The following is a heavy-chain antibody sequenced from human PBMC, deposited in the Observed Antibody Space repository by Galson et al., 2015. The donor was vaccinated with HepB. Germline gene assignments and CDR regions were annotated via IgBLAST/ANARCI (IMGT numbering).Heavy chain of an antibody. J-gene: IGHJ4*02. CDR2: IYPGDSDT. D-gene: IGHD6-19*01. CDR3: ARRTDSSGWLYYFDY. Sequence: QSGAEVKKPGESLKISCTGSGYSFTSYWIGWVRQMPGKGLEWMGIIYPGDSDTRYSPSFQGQVTISADKSISTAYLQWSSLKASDTAMYYCARRTDSSGWLYYFDYWGQGTLVTVSS. V-gene: IGHV5-51*01. CDR1: GYSFTSYW.